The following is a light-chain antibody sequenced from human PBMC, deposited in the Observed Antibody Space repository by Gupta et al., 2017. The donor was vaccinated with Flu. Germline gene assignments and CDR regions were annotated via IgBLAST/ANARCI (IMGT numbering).Light chain of an antibody. CDR3: QAWDTITGV. CDR1: KLGDKY. V-gene: IGLV3-1*01. Sequence: SPGQTANITCSGDKLGDKYTCWYQQKPVQAPLLVIYQDTKRPSGIPERFSGSNSGNTATLIINGTQTVDEADYFCQAWDTITGVFGTGTKVTVL. J-gene: IGLJ1*01. CDR2: QDT.